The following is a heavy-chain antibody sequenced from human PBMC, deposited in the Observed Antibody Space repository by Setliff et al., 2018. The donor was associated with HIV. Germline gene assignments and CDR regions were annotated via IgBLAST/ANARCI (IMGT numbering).Heavy chain of an antibody. CDR1: GGSMNSHY. CDR3: ARGVVDYDFWSGSGDYYYMDV. CDR2: IYYSVST. D-gene: IGHD3-3*01. Sequence: NPSETLSLTCTVSGGSMNSHYWSWIRQSPGRGLEWIGYIYYSVSTKYNPSLKSRVSMSIDTSKNQFSLKMSSVTAADTAVYYCARGVVDYDFWSGSGDYYYMDVWGKGTTVTVS. J-gene: IGHJ6*03. V-gene: IGHV4-59*11.